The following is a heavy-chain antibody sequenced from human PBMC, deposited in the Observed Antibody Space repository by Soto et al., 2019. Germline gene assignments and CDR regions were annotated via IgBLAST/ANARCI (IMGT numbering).Heavy chain of an antibody. J-gene: IGHJ5*02. CDR3: ASDSSYYYDSSAYYSNWFDP. Sequence: SETLSLTSTVSGGSSSGSSDYWGWIRQPPGKGLEWIASIFYSGSPYYNPSLKSRVTISVDTSKNQFSLKLTSVTAADTSVYYCASDSSYYYDSSAYYSNWFDPWGQGMLVTVSS. CDR1: GGSSSGSSDY. D-gene: IGHD3-22*01. CDR2: IFYSGSP. V-gene: IGHV4-39*01.